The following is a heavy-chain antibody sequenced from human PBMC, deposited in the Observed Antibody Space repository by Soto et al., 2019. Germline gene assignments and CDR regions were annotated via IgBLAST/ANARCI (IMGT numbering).Heavy chain of an antibody. Sequence: SETLSLTCTVSGGSISSSSYYWGWIRQPPGKGLEWIGSIYYSGSTYYNPSLKSRVTISVDTSKNQFSLKLSSVTAADTAVYYCARHRPELELRTYYFDYWGQGTLVTVSS. CDR1: GGSISSSSYY. CDR3: ARHRPELELRTYYFDY. J-gene: IGHJ4*02. CDR2: IYYSGST. D-gene: IGHD1-7*01. V-gene: IGHV4-39*01.